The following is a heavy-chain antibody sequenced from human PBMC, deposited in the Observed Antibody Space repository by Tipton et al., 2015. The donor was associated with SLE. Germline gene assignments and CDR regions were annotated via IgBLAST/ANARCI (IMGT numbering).Heavy chain of an antibody. J-gene: IGHJ3*02. CDR2: IYHRGSN. Sequence: TLSLTCAVSGYSISSGYYWGWIRQPPGKGLEWIGSIYHRGSNYYNPSLKSRGTLSGDTANNQFSLKLRPVNVADTAVYYCARADLYDHIWGSHRIDAFDIWGQGTMVTVSS. V-gene: IGHV4-38-2*01. CDR3: ARADLYDHIWGSHRIDAFDI. D-gene: IGHD3-16*02. CDR1: GYSISSGYY.